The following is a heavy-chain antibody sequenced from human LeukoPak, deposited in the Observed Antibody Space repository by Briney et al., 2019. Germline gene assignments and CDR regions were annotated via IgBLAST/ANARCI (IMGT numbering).Heavy chain of an antibody. J-gene: IGHJ1*01. CDR1: GDSISSSSYY. V-gene: IGHV4-39*01. CDR3: ARRRYYDSIGYLD. Sequence: SETLSLTCTISGDSISSSSYYWGWIRQPPGKGLEWIGDIYYRGSTYYNPSLKSRVSISIDTSNNQFSLTLNSVTAADTALYFCARRRYYDSIGYLDWGQGTLVTVSS. CDR2: IYYRGST. D-gene: IGHD3-22*01.